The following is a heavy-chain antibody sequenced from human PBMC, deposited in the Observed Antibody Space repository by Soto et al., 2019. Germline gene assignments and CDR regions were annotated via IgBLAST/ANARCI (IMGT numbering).Heavy chain of an antibody. CDR1: GFTFSSYA. CDR3: ARDTSSSSSMGGGYYYDGMDV. D-gene: IGHD6-6*01. Sequence: QVQLVESGGGVVQPGRSLRLSCAASGFTFSSYAMHWVRQAPGKGLEWVAVISYDGSNKYYADSVKGRFTISRDNSKNTLYLQMNSLRAEDTAVYYCARDTSSSSSMGGGYYYDGMDVWGQGTTVTVSS. V-gene: IGHV3-30-3*01. J-gene: IGHJ6*02. CDR2: ISYDGSNK.